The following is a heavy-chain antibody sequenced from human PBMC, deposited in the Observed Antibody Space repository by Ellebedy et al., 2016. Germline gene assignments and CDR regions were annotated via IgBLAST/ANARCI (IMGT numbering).Heavy chain of an antibody. CDR3: AKGGGRDFFDY. CDR1: GFTFSSYA. CDR2: ISGSGDST. V-gene: IGHV3-23*01. D-gene: IGHD2-21*01. J-gene: IGHJ4*02. Sequence: GESLKISXAASGFTFSSYAMSWVRQAPGKGLEWVSAISGSGDSTYYADSVKGRFTISRDNSKNTLYLQMNSLRAEDTAVYYCAKGGGRDFFDYWGQGTLVTVSS.